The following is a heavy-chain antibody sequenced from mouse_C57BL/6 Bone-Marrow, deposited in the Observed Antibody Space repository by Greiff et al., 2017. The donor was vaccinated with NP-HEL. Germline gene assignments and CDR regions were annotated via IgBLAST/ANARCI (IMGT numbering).Heavy chain of an antibody. J-gene: IGHJ2*01. CDR2: IYPGSGST. V-gene: IGHV1-55*01. Sequence: QVQLKQPGAELVKPGASVKLSCKASGYTFTSYWITWVKQRPGQGLEWIGDIYPGSGSTNYNEKFKSKATLTVDTSSSTAYMQLSSLTSEDSAFYYCARWGYGSIDYWGQGTTLTVSS. D-gene: IGHD1-1*01. CDR3: ARWGYGSIDY. CDR1: GYTFTSYW.